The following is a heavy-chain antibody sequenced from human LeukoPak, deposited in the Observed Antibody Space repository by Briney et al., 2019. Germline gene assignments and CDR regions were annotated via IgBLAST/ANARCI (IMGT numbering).Heavy chain of an antibody. D-gene: IGHD6-13*01. J-gene: IGHJ4*02. V-gene: IGHV4-39*06. CDR1: GASISSGGYY. Sequence: SETLSLTCTVSGASISSGGYYWSWIRQPPGKGLEWIGEINHSGSTNYNPSLKSRVTISVDTSKNQFPLKLSSVTAADTAVYYCARNPGYSSSWYRLRAYYFDYWGQGTLVTVSS. CDR2: INHSGST. CDR3: ARNPGYSSSWYRLRAYYFDY.